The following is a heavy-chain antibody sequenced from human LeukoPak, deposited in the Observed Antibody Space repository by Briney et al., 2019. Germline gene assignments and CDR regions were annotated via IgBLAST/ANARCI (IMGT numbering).Heavy chain of an antibody. CDR1: GYSFTIYW. V-gene: IGHV5-51*01. CDR2: IYPGDSDT. D-gene: IGHD5-24*01. J-gene: IGHJ4*02. Sequence: GESLKISCKGSGYSFTIYWIGWVRQMPGKGLEWMGIIYPGDSDTRYSPSFQGQVTISADKSISTAYLQWSSLNASDTAMYYCARRNRRDGYNFDYWGQGTLVTVSS. CDR3: ARRNRRDGYNFDY.